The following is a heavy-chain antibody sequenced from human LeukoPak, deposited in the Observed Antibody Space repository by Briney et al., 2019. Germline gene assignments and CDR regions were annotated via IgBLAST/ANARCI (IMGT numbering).Heavy chain of an antibody. CDR1: GGSISSKNW. CDR3: ASDTGGRGRLDAFDI. V-gene: IGHV4-4*02. D-gene: IGHD3-10*01. J-gene: IGHJ3*02. Sequence: SETLSLTCAVSGGSISSKNWWIWVRQPPEKGLEWIGEIYHTGSTNYNPSLKSRVTMSVDKSKNQFSLKLSSVTAADTAIYYCASDTGGRGRLDAFDIWGQGTMVTVSS. CDR2: IYHTGST.